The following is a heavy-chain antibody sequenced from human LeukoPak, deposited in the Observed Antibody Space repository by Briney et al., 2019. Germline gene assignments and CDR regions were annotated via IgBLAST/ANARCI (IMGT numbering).Heavy chain of an antibody. V-gene: IGHV3-13*04. CDR1: GFTFSNYD. CDR2: INTAGDT. CDR3: VRGGSGWYYLDY. Sequence: GGSLRLSCAASGFTFSNYDMHRVRQATGKGLEWVSGINTAGDTYYPGSVKGRFIISRENGNNSLYLQMNSLGAGDTAVYYCVRGGSGWYYLDYWGQGTLVTVSS. J-gene: IGHJ4*02. D-gene: IGHD6-19*01.